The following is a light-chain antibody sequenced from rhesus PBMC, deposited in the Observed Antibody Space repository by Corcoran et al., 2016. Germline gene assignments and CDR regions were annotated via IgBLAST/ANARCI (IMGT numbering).Light chain of an antibody. V-gene: IGKV1-32*01. Sequence: DIQMTQSPSSLSASVGDRVTITCRASQGISSYLNWYQQKPGKAPKLLIHYANRLESGVPSRFSGRGSGTEFTLTISSLQPEDFATYYCQQYNSLPWTFGQGTKVEIK. CDR2: YAN. CDR1: QGISSY. J-gene: IGKJ1*01. CDR3: QQYNSLPWT.